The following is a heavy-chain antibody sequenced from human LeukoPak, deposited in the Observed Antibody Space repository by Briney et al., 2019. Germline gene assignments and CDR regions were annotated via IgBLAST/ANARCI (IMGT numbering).Heavy chain of an antibody. J-gene: IGHJ4*02. CDR1: GGSISSGGYY. CDR3: AREADSYGSPFDY. CDR2: IYHSGST. V-gene: IGHV4-30-2*01. Sequence: PSQTLSLTCTVSGGSISSGGYYWSWIRQPPGKGLEWIGYIYHSGSTYYNPSLKSRVTISVDRSKNQFSPKLSSVTAADTAVYYCAREADSYGSPFDYWGQGTLVTVSS. D-gene: IGHD5-18*01.